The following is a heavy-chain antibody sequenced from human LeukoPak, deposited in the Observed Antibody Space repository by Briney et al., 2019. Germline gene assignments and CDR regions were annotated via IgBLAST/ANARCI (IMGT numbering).Heavy chain of an antibody. D-gene: IGHD6-6*01. J-gene: IGHJ4*02. CDR3: AREYSSSSGPDY. Sequence: GGSLRLSCAASGFTFSSHAMTWVRQAPGKGLEWVSGITSSGGSTYHAESVKGRFTISRDNAKNSLYLQMNSLRAEDTAVYYCAREYSSSSGPDYWGQGTLVTVSS. V-gene: IGHV3-23*01. CDR1: GFTFSSHA. CDR2: ITSSGGST.